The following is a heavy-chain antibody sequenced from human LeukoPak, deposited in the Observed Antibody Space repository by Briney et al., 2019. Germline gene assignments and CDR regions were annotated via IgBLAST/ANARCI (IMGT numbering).Heavy chain of an antibody. V-gene: IGHV4-34*08. Sequence: GSLRLSCAASGFTFSSYDMHWVRQPPGKGLEWIGEINHSGSTNYNPSLKSRVTISVDTSKNQFSLKLSSVTAADTAVYYCAPFPHSSSNYYYFDYWGQGTLVTFSS. J-gene: IGHJ4*02. D-gene: IGHD4-11*01. CDR2: INHSGST. CDR1: GFTFSSYD. CDR3: APFPHSSSNYYYFDY.